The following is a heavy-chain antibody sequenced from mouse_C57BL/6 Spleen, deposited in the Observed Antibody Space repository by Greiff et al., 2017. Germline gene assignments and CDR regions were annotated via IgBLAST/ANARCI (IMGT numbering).Heavy chain of an antibody. J-gene: IGHJ3*01. CDR3: ARNYGSIPFAY. CDR2: IDPSDSET. V-gene: IGHV1-52*01. D-gene: IGHD1-1*01. CDR1: GYTFTSYW. Sequence: QVQLQQPGAELVRPGSSVKLSCKASGYTFTSYWMHWVKQRPIQGLEWIGNIDPSDSETHYNQKFKDKATLTVDKSSSTAYMQLSSLTSEDSAVYYGARNYGSIPFAYWGQGTLVTVSA.